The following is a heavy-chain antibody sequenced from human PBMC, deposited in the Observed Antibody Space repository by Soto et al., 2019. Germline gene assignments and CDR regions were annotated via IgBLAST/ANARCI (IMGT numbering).Heavy chain of an antibody. CDR2: ISSSATII. Sequence: QVQLVESGGGLVKPGGSLRLSCEASGFTLSDYYMTWIRQAPGKGLEWISYISSSATIIYYADSVKGRFTISRDSAKTSLYLQMNSLRADDTAVYYCARAVKQWLVGGDYYYYYMDVWGKGTTVTVSS. D-gene: IGHD6-19*01. CDR3: ARAVKQWLVGGDYYYYYMDV. J-gene: IGHJ6*03. V-gene: IGHV3-11*01. CDR1: GFTLSDYY.